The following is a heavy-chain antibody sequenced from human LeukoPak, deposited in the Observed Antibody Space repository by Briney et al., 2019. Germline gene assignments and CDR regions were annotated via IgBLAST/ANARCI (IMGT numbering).Heavy chain of an antibody. CDR1: GFTFSSYG. V-gene: IGHV3-30*03. CDR3: ARGCYYDSSGYYPTDASDI. Sequence: PGGSLRLSCAASGFTFSSYGMHWGRQAPGKGLEWVAVISYDGSNKYYADSVKGRFTISRDNSKNTLYLQMNSLRAEDTAVYYCARGCYYDSSGYYPTDASDIWGQGTMVTVSS. J-gene: IGHJ3*02. D-gene: IGHD3-22*01. CDR2: ISYDGSNK.